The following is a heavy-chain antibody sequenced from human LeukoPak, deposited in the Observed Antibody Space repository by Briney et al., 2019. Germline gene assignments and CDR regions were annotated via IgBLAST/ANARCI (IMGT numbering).Heavy chain of an antibody. Sequence: GASVKVSCKASGYTFTSYGISWVRQAPGQGLEWMGWNSGYKGNTKYAQTFQGRVTMTTDTSTSTAYMELRSLRSDDTAVYYCARDHGGKVDRYFDVWGRSTLVTVSS. CDR2: NSGYKGNT. J-gene: IGHJ2*01. D-gene: IGHD4-23*01. CDR1: GYTFTSYG. V-gene: IGHV1-18*01. CDR3: ARDHGGKVDRYFDV.